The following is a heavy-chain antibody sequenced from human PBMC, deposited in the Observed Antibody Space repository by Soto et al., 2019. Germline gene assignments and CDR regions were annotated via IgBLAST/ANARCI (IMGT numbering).Heavy chain of an antibody. V-gene: IGHV3-30*18. CDR2: ISYDGSNK. D-gene: IGHD3-10*01. CDR3: AKSMVRGVIAVPSAFDI. CDR1: GFTFSSYG. Sequence: PGGSLRLSCAASGFTFSSYGMHWVRQAPGKGLEWVAVISYDGSNKYYADSVKGRFTISRDNSKNTLYLQMNSLRAEDTAVYYCAKSMVRGVIAVPSAFDIWGQGTMVTVSS. J-gene: IGHJ3*02.